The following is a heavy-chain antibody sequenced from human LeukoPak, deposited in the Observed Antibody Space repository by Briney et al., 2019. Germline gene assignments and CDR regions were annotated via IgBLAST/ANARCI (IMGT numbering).Heavy chain of an antibody. CDR1: GYTFTSYG. J-gene: IGHJ3*02. V-gene: IGHV1-18*01. CDR3: ALNIVVVPAAMPGSYDAFDI. CDR2: ISAYNGNT. D-gene: IGHD2-2*01. Sequence: AASVKVSCKASGYTFTSYGISWVRQAPGQGLEWMGWISAYNGNTNYAQKLQGRVTITTDTSTSTAYMELRSLRSDDTAVYYCALNIVVVPAAMPGSYDAFDIWGQGTMVTVSS.